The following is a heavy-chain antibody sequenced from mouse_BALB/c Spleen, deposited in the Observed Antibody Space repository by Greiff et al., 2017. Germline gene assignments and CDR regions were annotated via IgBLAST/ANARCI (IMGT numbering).Heavy chain of an antibody. CDR1: GFTFSSFG. CDR3: ARGPALDY. CDR2: ISSGSSTI. V-gene: IGHV5-17*02. Sequence: DVKLVESGGGLVKPGGSLKLSCAASGFTFSSFGMHWVRQAPEKGLEWVAYISSGSSTIYYADTVKGRFTISRDNPKNTLFLQMTSLRSEDTAMYYCARGPALDYWGQGTTLTVSS. J-gene: IGHJ2*01.